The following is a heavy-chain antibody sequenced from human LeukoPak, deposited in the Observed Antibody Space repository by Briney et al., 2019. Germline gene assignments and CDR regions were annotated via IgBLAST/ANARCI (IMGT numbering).Heavy chain of an antibody. CDR1: GYPFTSYD. CDR2: MNVKSGTA. V-gene: IGHV1-8*01. D-gene: IGHD4/OR15-4a*01. CDR3: ARLPGYFGAS. J-gene: IGHJ5*02. Sequence: ASVKVSCKASGYPFTSYDLNWVRQAPGRRLEWMGCMNVKSGTADYAPKFQGRVTMTRNTSISTAYMDLSSLRPEDTAVYYCARLPGYFGASWGQGTLVTVSS.